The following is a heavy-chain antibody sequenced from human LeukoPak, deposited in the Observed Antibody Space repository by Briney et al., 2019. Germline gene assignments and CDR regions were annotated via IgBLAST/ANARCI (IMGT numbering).Heavy chain of an antibody. D-gene: IGHD2-2*01. Sequence: SVKVSCKASGFTFSSSAIQWVRQVRGQRLEWIGWIVVVSGNTNYARKFQDRVTITKDRSTMTAYMELSSLRSEDTALYYCAAVFFSSTVPYFDHWAQGTLVTVSS. J-gene: IGHJ4*02. CDR3: AAVFFSSTVPYFDH. CDR1: GFTFSSSA. V-gene: IGHV1-58*02. CDR2: IVVVSGNT.